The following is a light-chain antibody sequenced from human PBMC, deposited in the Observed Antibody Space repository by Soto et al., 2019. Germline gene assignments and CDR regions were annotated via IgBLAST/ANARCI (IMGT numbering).Light chain of an antibody. CDR3: HQYNNWPFWT. CDR2: DAS. Sequence: EIVMTQSPTTLSVSPGESATLSCSASQSVSSTLAWYQHKPGQAPRLFIYDASTRATDVPARFSGSGSRTELTLTISSLQSEDFAVYFCHQYNNWPFWTFGQGTKVDI. J-gene: IGKJ1*01. CDR1: QSVSST. V-gene: IGKV3-15*01.